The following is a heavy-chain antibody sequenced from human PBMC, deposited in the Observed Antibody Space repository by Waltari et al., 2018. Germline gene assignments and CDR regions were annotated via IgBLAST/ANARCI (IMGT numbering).Heavy chain of an antibody. J-gene: IGHJ4*02. CDR3: VKAGDFEDYFDS. Sequence: QVLLQESGPGLVKPSETLSLTCTVSGASINNYYWNWIRQPAGKTLEWIGRVHVSGVPNYNPSLQSRVTVSVDTSKSQFSLRLNSLTAADTAVYYCVKAGDFEDYFDSWGQGTLVTVSS. V-gene: IGHV4-4*07. CDR1: GASINNYY. D-gene: IGHD2-21*02. CDR2: VHVSGVP.